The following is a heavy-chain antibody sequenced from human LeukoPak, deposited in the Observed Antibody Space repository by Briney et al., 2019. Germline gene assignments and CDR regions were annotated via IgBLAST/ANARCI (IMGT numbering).Heavy chain of an antibody. V-gene: IGHV6-1*01. D-gene: IGHD6-19*01. Sequence: SQTLSLTCAISGDSVSSNSAAWNWIRQSPSRGLEWLGRTYYRSKWYNDYAVSVKSRITINPDTSKNQFSLQLNSVTPEDTAVYYCARVGIAVAGLLREKGHWFDPWGQGTLVTVSS. J-gene: IGHJ5*02. CDR2: TYYRSKWYN. CDR3: ARVGIAVAGLLREKGHWFDP. CDR1: GDSVSSNSAA.